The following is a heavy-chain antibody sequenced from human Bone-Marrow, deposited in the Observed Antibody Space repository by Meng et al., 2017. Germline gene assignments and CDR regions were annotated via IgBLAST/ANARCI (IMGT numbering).Heavy chain of an antibody. CDR2: FYYSGST. CDR3: SVGELLPTWFDP. J-gene: IGHJ5*02. CDR1: GGSISSSSYY. Sequence: LQLQVSGPGLVKPSETLSLTCTVSGGSISSSSYYWGWIRQPPGKGLEWIGSFYYSGSTFSNPSLKNRVTISVDTSKNQFSLKLSSVTAADTAVYYCSVGELLPTWFDPWGQGTLVTVSS. V-gene: IGHV4-39*01. D-gene: IGHD1-26*01.